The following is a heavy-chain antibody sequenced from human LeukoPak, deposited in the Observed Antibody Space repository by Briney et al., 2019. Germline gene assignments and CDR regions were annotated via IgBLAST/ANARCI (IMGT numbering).Heavy chain of an antibody. CDR2: LSGSGGFT. CDR3: AKRGSKEFDY. J-gene: IGHJ4*02. V-gene: IGHV3-23*01. D-gene: IGHD4-11*01. CDR1: GFTFSSYA. Sequence: AGGSLRLSCAASGFTFSSYAMSWVRQAPGKGLEWVSALSGSGGFTYYADSVKGRFTISRDNSKNTLFLQMNSLRAEDTAVYYCAKRGSKEFDYWGQGTLVTVSS.